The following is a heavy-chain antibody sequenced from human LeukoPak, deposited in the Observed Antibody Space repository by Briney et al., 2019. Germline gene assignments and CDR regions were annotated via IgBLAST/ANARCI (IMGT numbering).Heavy chain of an antibody. V-gene: IGHV4-59*02. D-gene: IGHD1-26*01. J-gene: IGHJ3*02. CDR2: IYYSGST. CDR1: GFTVSSNY. CDR3: ARPGIVGATDDAFDI. Sequence: PGGSLRLSCAASGFTVSSNYMSWIRQPPGKGLEWIGYIYYSGSTNYSPSLKSRVTISVDTSKNQFSLKLSSVTTADTAMYYCARPGIVGATDDAFDIWGQGTMVTVSS.